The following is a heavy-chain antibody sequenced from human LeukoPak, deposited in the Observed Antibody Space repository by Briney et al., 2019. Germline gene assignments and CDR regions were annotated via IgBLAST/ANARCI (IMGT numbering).Heavy chain of an antibody. Sequence: PSETLSLTCTVSGGSISSYYWSWIRQPPGKRLEWIGYIYYSGSTNYNPSLKSRVTISVDTSKNQFSLKLSSVTAADTAVYYCARGPYYYDSSGYQGEIDPWGQGTLVTVSS. CDR2: IYYSGST. CDR3: ARGPYYYDSSGYQGEIDP. CDR1: GGSISSYY. V-gene: IGHV4-59*01. D-gene: IGHD3-22*01. J-gene: IGHJ5*02.